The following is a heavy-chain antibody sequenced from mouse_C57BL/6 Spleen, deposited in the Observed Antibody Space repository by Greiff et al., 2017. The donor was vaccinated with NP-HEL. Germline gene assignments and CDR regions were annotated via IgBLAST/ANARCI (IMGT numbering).Heavy chain of an antibody. D-gene: IGHD1-1*01. Sequence: VHLVESGAELARPGASVKLSCKASGYTFTSYGISWVKQRTGQGLEWIGEIYPRSGNTYYNEKFKGKATLTADKSSSTAYMELRSLTSEDSAVYFCARTEVTVVDYWGQGTTLTVSS. CDR3: ARTEVTVVDY. J-gene: IGHJ2*01. CDR2: IYPRSGNT. CDR1: GYTFTSYG. V-gene: IGHV1-81*01.